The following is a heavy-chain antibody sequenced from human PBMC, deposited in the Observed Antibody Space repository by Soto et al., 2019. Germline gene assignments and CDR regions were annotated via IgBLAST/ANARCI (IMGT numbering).Heavy chain of an antibody. CDR2: IRSKANSYAT. CDR3: ARGVYDFWSGNPEGPES. D-gene: IGHD3-3*01. J-gene: IGHJ5*02. V-gene: IGHV3-73*02. CDR1: GFTFSGSA. Sequence: EVQLVESGGGLVQPGGSLKVSCAASGFTFSGSAIHWVRQASGKGLEWVGRIRSKANSYATAYAVSVKGRFTISRDDSRNTAYLQLNSLTTEDTAVYYCARGVYDFWSGNPEGPESWGQGKVVTVSS.